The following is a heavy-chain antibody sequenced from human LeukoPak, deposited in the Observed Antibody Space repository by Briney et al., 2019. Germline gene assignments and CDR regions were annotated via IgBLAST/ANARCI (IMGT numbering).Heavy chain of an antibody. D-gene: IGHD5-24*01. V-gene: IGHV3-15*01. CDR2: IKSKTDGGTT. CDR1: GFTFSNAW. CDR3: TTERDLYYFDY. J-gene: IGHJ4*02. Sequence: PGGSLRLSCVASGFTFSNAWMNWVCQAPGKGLEWVGRIKSKTDGGTTDYAAPVKGRITISRDDSKNTLYLQMNSLKTEDTAVYYCTTERDLYYFDYWGQGTLVTVSS.